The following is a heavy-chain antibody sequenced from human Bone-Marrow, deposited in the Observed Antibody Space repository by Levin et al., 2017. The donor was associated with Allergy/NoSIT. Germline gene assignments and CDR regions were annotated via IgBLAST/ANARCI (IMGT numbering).Heavy chain of an antibody. CDR3: ARGPLRGITMIVVVTDAFDI. J-gene: IGHJ3*02. CDR2: IIPIFGTA. CDR1: GGTFSSYA. V-gene: IGHV1-69*13. D-gene: IGHD3-22*01. Sequence: SVKVSCKASGGTFSSYAISWVRQAPGQGLEWMGGIIPIFGTANYAQKFQGRVTITADESTSTAYMELSSLRSEDTAVYYCARGPLRGITMIVVVTDAFDIWGQGTMVTVSS.